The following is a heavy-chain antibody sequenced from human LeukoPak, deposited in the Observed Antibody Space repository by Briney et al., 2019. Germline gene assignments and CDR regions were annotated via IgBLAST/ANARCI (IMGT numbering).Heavy chain of an antibody. J-gene: IGHJ4*02. CDR2: INPDSGDT. CDR1: GYTFTDRY. V-gene: IGHV1-2*02. D-gene: IGHD3-16*01. CDR3: ARENIIGGIIDGEDY. Sequence: GASVKVSCKASGYTFTDRYVHWVRQAPGQGLEWMGSINPDSGDTYYAQKFQGRITMTRDTSITTVYMELTRLRSDDAAVYYCARENIIGGIIDGEDYWGQGTLVTVSS.